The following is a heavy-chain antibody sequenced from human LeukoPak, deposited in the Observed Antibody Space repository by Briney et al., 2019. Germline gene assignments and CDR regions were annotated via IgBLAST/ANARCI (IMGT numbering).Heavy chain of an antibody. V-gene: IGHV4-39*07. CDR2: IYYSGST. D-gene: IGHD3-22*01. CDR1: GGSISSSSYY. CDR3: AREGDTMILVVTGCALDI. J-gene: IGHJ3*02. Sequence: PSETLSLTCTVSGGSISSSSYYWGWIRQPPGKGLEWIGSIYYSGSTYYNPSLKSRVTISVDTSKNQFSLKLSPVTAADTAVYYCAREGDTMILVVTGCALDIWGQGTMVTVSS.